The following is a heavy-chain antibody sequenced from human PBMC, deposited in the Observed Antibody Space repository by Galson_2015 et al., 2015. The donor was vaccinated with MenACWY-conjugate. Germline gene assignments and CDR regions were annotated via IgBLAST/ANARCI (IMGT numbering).Heavy chain of an antibody. V-gene: IGHV3-15*01. CDR1: GFTFCSYS. CDR2: IKSKRDGDTT. D-gene: IGHD3-10*01. CDR3: TSMVGPGSSPRD. J-gene: IGHJ4*02. Sequence: SLRLSCAASGFTFCSYSMNWVRQVPGKRLEWIGRIKSKRDGDTTHYAAPVNGRSTISRDDSENMLYLQMNILQTEDTGENYCTSMVGPGSSPRDGGPGTRVTV.